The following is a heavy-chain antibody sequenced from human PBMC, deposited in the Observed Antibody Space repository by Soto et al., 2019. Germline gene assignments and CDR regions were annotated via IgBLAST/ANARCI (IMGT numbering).Heavy chain of an antibody. CDR2: MNPNSGNT. CDR1: GYTFTSYD. CDR3: ARASSGWATYYYYYGMDV. Sequence: QVQLVQSGAKVKKPGASVKVSCKASGYTFTSYDINWVRQATGQGLEWMGWMNPNSGNTGYAQKFQGRVTMTRNTSISTAYMELSSLRSEDTAVYYCARASSGWATYYYYYGMDVWGQGTTVTVSS. V-gene: IGHV1-8*01. J-gene: IGHJ6*02. D-gene: IGHD6-19*01.